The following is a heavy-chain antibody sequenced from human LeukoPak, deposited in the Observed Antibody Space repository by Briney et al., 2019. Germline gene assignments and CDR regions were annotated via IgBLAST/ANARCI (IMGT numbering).Heavy chain of an antibody. CDR1: GYTFTGYY. D-gene: IGHD6-19*01. CDR2: INPNSGGT. J-gene: IGHJ4*02. CDR3: ARARTRTGYSSGWYHDY. V-gene: IGHV1-2*02. Sequence: ASVTVSCKASGYTFTGYYMHWVRQAPGQGLKWMGWINPNSGGTNYAQKFQGRVTMTRDTSISTVYMELSRLRSDDTAVYYCARARTRTGYSSGWYHDYWGQGTLVTVSS.